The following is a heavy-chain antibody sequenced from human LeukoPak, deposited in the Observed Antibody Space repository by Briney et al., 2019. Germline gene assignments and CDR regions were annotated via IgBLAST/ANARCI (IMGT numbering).Heavy chain of an antibody. D-gene: IGHD6-13*01. J-gene: IGHJ4*02. V-gene: IGHV1-18*01. CDR2: ISAYNGNT. CDR3: ARDYGIAAAGTSFDY. Sequence: ASVKVSCKASGYTFTSYGISWVRQAPGQGLEWMGWISAYNGNTNYAQKLQGRVTMTTDTSTSTAYMELRSPRSDDTAVYYCARDYGIAAAGTSFDYWGQGTLVTVSS. CDR1: GYTFTSYG.